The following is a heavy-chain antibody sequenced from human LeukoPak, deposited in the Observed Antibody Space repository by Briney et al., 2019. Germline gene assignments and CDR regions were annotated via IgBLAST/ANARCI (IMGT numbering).Heavy chain of an antibody. J-gene: IGHJ4*02. CDR3: ARARVPGELNY. V-gene: IGHV3-48*03. CDR1: GFTFSSCE. D-gene: IGHD3-10*01. Sequence: GGSLRLSCAASGFTFSSCEMNWVRQAPGKGLEWLSYISNSGSSKYYADSVRGRFTISRDSAKNSLYLQMNSLRAEDTAVYYCARARVPGELNYWGQGTLVTVSS. CDR2: ISNSGSSK.